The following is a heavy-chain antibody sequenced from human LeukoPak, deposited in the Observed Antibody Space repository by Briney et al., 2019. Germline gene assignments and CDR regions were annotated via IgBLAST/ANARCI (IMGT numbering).Heavy chain of an antibody. D-gene: IGHD7-27*01. V-gene: IGHV4-39*01. CDR2: ISYSGTN. J-gene: IGHJ5*02. CDR3: ASLGTPRS. Sequence: KTSETLSLTCTVSGDSVSSSSYYWGWIRQPPGKGLEWIGSISYSGTNYNNPSLKSRVSISIDTSKNQFSVKLTSVTAADTAMYYCASLGTPRSWGQGTLVTVSS. CDR1: GDSVSSSSYY.